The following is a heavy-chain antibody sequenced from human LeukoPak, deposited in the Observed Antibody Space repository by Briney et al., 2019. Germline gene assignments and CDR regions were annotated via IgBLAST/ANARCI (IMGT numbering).Heavy chain of an antibody. J-gene: IGHJ4*02. D-gene: IGHD6-19*01. CDR1: GFTFSSYA. Sequence: GGSLRLSCAASGFTFSSYAINWVRQAPGKGLEWVSSISSTSIYIYYADSVKGRFTIFRDNAKNSLYLQMNSLRAEDTAVYYCARDPIAVAGPDYWGQGTLVTVSS. CDR3: ARDPIAVAGPDY. CDR2: ISSTSIYI. V-gene: IGHV3-21*01.